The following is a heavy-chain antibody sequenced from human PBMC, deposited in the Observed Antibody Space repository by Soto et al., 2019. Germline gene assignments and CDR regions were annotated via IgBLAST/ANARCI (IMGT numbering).Heavy chain of an antibody. J-gene: IGHJ4*02. CDR2: IKQDGSEK. Sequence: EVQLVESGGGLVQPGGSLRLSCEASGFTFSTYWMYWVRQAPGKGLEWVANIKQDGSEKYYVDSVKGRFTISRDNAKNSLYLQMNSLRVEDTALYYCARDAPGGYYNYWGQGTLFAVSS. CDR1: GFTFSTYW. D-gene: IGHD2-15*01. V-gene: IGHV3-7*01. CDR3: ARDAPGGYYNY.